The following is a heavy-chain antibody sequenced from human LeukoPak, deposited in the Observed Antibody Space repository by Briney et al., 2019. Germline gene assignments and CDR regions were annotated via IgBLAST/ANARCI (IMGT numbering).Heavy chain of an antibody. CDR3: ANQDGWRELLLFDY. CDR2: ISGSGGST. CDR1: GFTFSSYA. D-gene: IGHD1-26*01. V-gene: IGHV3-23*01. Sequence: PGGSLRLSCAASGFTFSSYAMSWVRQAPGKGLEWVSAISGSGGSTYYADSVKGRFTISRDNSKNTLYLQMNSLRAEDTAVYYCANQDGWRELLLFDYWGQGTLVTVSS. J-gene: IGHJ4*02.